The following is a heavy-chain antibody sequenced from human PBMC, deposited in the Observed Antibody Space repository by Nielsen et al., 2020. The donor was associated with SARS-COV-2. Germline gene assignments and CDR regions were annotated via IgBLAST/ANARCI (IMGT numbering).Heavy chain of an antibody. Sequence: VRQMPGKGLEWMGIIYPGDSDTRYSPSFQGQVTISADKSNSTAYLQWSSLKASDTAMYYCARRPQPFHSSGSPWYFDYWGQGTLVTVSS. J-gene: IGHJ4*02. CDR3: ARRPQPFHSSGSPWYFDY. CDR2: IYPGDSDT. D-gene: IGHD3-22*01. V-gene: IGHV5-51*01.